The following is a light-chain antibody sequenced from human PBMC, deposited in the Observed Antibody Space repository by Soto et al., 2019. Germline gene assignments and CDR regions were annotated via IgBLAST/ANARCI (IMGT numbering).Light chain of an antibody. CDR1: QTISSW. CDR3: QQRSNWPFSLT. Sequence: DIQMTQSPSTLSGSVGDRVTITCRASQTISSWLAWYQQKPGKAPKLLIYDASNRATGIPARFSGSGSGTDFTLTISSLEPEDFAVYYCQQRSNWPFSLTFGGGTKVEIK. J-gene: IGKJ4*01. V-gene: IGKV1-5*01. CDR2: DAS.